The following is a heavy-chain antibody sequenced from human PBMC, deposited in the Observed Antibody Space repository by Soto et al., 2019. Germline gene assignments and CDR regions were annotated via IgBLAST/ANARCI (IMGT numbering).Heavy chain of an antibody. J-gene: IGHJ4*02. D-gene: IGHD6-6*01. CDR1: GYTFTSYY. CDR2: INPSGGST. V-gene: IGHV1-46*01. Sequence: ASVKVSCKASGYTFTSYYMHWVRQAPGQGLEWMGIINPSGGSTSYAQKFQGRVTMTRDTSTSTVYMELSSLRSEDTAVYYCARDLVQASPPFYFDYWGQGTLVTVSS. CDR3: ARDLVQASPPFYFDY.